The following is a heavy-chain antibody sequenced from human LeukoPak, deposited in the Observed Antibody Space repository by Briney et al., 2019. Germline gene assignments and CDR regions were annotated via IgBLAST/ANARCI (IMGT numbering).Heavy chain of an antibody. CDR1: GGTFSSYA. D-gene: IGHD1-26*01. Sequence: SVKVSCKASGGTFSSYAISWVRQAPGQGLEWMGRIIPILGIANYAQKFQGRVTITADKSTSTAYMELSSLRSEDTAVYYCARHMVGATVGDYWGQGTLVTVSS. V-gene: IGHV1-69*04. CDR3: ARHMVGATVGDY. J-gene: IGHJ4*02. CDR2: IIPILGIA.